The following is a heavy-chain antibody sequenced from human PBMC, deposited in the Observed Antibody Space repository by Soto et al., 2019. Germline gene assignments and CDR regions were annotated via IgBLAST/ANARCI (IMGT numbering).Heavy chain of an antibody. J-gene: IGHJ4*02. CDR3: ARGQRCCGSYSDY. D-gene: IGHD1-26*01. CDR1: GGSINTYY. V-gene: IGHV4-59*01. CDR2: IYYSGST. Sequence: QVQLQESGPGLVKPSETLSLTCTVSGGSINTYYWSWIRQSPGKGLEWIGYIYYSGSTNYNPSLKSRVTISVVTSKNQFSLKLSSVTAADTAVYYCARGQRCCGSYSDYWGQGTLVTVSS.